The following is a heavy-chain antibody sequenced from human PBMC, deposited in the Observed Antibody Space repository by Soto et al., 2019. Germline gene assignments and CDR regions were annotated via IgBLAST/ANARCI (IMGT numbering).Heavy chain of an antibody. CDR1: GFSVDDYA. CDR2: FDGRA. V-gene: IGHV3-23*01. J-gene: IGHJ5*02. CDR3: ARDAVTGNGEWDWFAP. D-gene: IGHD6-19*01. Sequence: EEKWLESGGGLVQPGGSLRLSGVASGFSVDDYALNWVRQAPGKGLEWVACFDGRAYYADAVKGRFTISRDRSKNTLDLQMSSLRAEDTAKYFCARDAVTGNGEWDWFAPWGQGTQVTV.